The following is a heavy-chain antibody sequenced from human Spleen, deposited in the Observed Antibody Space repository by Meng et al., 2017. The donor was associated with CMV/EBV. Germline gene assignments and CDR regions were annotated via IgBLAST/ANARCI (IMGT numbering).Heavy chain of an antibody. CDR3: TRESTSAFFGIEYYYGMDV. CDR1: GFTFGDYV. Sequence: GGSLRLSCTASGFTFGDYVMTWVRQAPGKGLEWEVFIRGKDSGGATEYAASVKGRFSISRDDSKSIVYLQMNSLKTEDTAVYYCTRESTSAFFGIEYYYGMDVWGQGTTVTVSS. V-gene: IGHV3-49*04. D-gene: IGHD3-3*01. CDR2: IRGKDSGGAT. J-gene: IGHJ6*02.